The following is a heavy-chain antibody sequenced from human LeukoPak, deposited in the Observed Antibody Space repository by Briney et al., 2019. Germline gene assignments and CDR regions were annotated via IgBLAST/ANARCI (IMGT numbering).Heavy chain of an antibody. D-gene: IGHD6-6*01. Sequence: GASVKVSCKASGYTFTGYYMHWVRQAPGQGLEWMGWINPNSGGTNYAQKFQGRVTMTRDTSISTAYMELSRLRSDDTAVYYCARESSSSSGSRQIYYYYYGMDVWGQGTTVTVSS. CDR1: GYTFTGYY. CDR2: INPNSGGT. J-gene: IGHJ6*02. V-gene: IGHV1-2*02. CDR3: ARESSSSSGSRQIYYYYYGMDV.